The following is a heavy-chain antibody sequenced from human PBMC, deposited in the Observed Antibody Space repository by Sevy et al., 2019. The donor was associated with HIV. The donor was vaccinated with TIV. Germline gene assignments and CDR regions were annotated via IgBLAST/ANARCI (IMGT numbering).Heavy chain of an antibody. V-gene: IGHV3-30*04. D-gene: IGHD1-1*01. J-gene: IGHJ1*01. Sequence: GGSLRLSCAASGFTFSRYSMHWVRQAPGKGLEWVATISFDASNKHYADSMKGRFTISRDNSQNSLFLQMNSLRPEDTAVYYCALERLSSDVAEYFQNWGQGTLVTVSS. CDR3: ALERLSSDVAEYFQN. CDR2: ISFDASNK. CDR1: GFTFSRYS.